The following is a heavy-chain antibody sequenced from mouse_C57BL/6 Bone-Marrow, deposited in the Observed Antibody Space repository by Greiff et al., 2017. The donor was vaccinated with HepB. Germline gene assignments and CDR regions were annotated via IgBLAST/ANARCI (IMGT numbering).Heavy chain of an antibody. D-gene: IGHD2-5*01. V-gene: IGHV1-26*01. Sequence: VQLQQSGPELVKPGASVKISCKASGYTFTDYYMNWVKQSHGKSLEWIGDINPNNGGTSYNQKFKGKATLTVDKSSSTAYMELRSLTSEDSAVYYCARGHSNYCWFAYWGQGTLVTVSA. CDR1: GYTFTDYY. J-gene: IGHJ3*01. CDR3: ARGHSNYCWFAY. CDR2: INPNNGGT.